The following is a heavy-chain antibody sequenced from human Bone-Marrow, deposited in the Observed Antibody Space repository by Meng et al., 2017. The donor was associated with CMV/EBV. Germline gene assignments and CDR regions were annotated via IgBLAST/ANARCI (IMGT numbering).Heavy chain of an antibody. V-gene: IGHV5-51*01. Sequence: GGSLRLSCKGSGYSFTDYWIGWVRQVPGKGLEWMGIVYCDNSDARYSPSFQGQVTISADKSISTAYLQWSSLKASDTAMYYCARLAWDYYYGMDVWGQGTTVTFSS. CDR1: GYSFTDYW. CDR3: ARLAWDYYYGMDV. J-gene: IGHJ6*02. D-gene: IGHD1-26*01. CDR2: VYCDNSDA.